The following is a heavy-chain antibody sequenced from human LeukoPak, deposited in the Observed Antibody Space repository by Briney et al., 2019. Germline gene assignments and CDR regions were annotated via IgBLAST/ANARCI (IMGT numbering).Heavy chain of an antibody. J-gene: IGHJ4*02. D-gene: IGHD6-13*01. CDR3: ARQRAAAGHTDY. V-gene: IGHV5-51*01. CDR2: IYPGDSDT. CDR1: GYSFTTYW. Sequence: GESLKISCKGSGYSFTTYWIAWVRQMPGKGLEWMGIIYPGDSDTRYSPSFQGQVTISADKSISNAYLQWSSLKASDTAMYYCARQRAAAGHTDYWGQGTLVTVSS.